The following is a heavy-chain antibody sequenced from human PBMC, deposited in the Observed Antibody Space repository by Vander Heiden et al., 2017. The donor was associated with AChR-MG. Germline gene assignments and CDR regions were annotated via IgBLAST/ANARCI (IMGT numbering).Heavy chain of an antibody. CDR3: ARCDEFWSRGGFDY. CDR2: INTNSACT. CDR1: GYTLPGYY. V-gene: IGHV1-2*04. D-gene: IGHD3-16*01. Sequence: QVQLVQSGAEVKKPGASVTVSCKASGYTLPGYYMHWGRQAPGQGLEWIGWINTNSACTHYAQKFQGWVTMTRDTSISTAYLELSRLRSDDTAVHYGARCDEFWSRGGFDYWGQGTLVTVSS. J-gene: IGHJ4*02.